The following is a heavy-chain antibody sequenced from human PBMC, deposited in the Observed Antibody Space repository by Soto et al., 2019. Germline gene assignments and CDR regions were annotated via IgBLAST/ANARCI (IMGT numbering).Heavy chain of an antibody. Sequence: SVKVSCKASGGTFSSYAISWVRQAPGQGLEWMGGIIPIFGTANYAQKFQGRVTITADESTSTAYMELSSLRSEDTAVYYCARAGQYSSSWYDLTYFDYWGQGTLVTVSS. CDR3: ARAGQYSSSWYDLTYFDY. D-gene: IGHD6-13*01. CDR2: IIPIFGTA. J-gene: IGHJ4*02. V-gene: IGHV1-69*13. CDR1: GGTFSSYA.